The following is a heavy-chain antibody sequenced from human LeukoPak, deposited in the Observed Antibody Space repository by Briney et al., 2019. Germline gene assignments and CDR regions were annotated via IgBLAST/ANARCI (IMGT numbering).Heavy chain of an antibody. CDR1: GGSFSGYY. CDR2: INHSGST. V-gene: IGHV4-34*01. Sequence: SETLSLTYAVYGGSFSGYYWSWIRQPPGKGLEWIGEINHSGSTNYNPSLKSRVTISVDTSKNQFSLKLSSVTAADTAVYYCARGPTNWNYRKGVDYWGQGTLVTVSS. D-gene: IGHD1-7*01. J-gene: IGHJ4*02. CDR3: ARGPTNWNYRKGVDY.